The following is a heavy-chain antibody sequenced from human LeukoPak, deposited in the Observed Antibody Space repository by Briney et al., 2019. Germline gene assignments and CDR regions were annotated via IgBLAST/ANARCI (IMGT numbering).Heavy chain of an antibody. CDR1: GGSISSYY. D-gene: IGHD3-22*01. V-gene: IGHV4-59*08. CDR3: ARLSSGYKTNFDY. J-gene: IGHJ4*02. Sequence: SETLSLTCTVSGGSISSYYWSWIRQPPGKGLEWFGYIYYSGSTNYNPSLKSRVTISVDTSKNQFSLKLSSVTAADTAVYYCARLSSGYKTNFDYWGQGTLVTVSS. CDR2: IYYSGST.